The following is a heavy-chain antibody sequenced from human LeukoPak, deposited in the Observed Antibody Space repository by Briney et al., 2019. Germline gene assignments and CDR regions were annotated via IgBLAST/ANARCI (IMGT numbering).Heavy chain of an antibody. J-gene: IGHJ4*02. V-gene: IGHV3-30*18. Sequence: GGSLRLSCAASGFTFSSYAMSWVRQAPGKGLEWVAVISYDGSNKYYADSVKGRFTISRDNSKNTLYLQMNSLRAEDTAVYYCAKGAVDSSGYYYFDYWGQGTLVTVSS. D-gene: IGHD3-22*01. CDR1: GFTFSSYA. CDR3: AKGAVDSSGYYYFDY. CDR2: ISYDGSNK.